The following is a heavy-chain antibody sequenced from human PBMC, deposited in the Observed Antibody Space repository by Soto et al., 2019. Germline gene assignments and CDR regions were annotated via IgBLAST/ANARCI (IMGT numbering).Heavy chain of an antibody. CDR1: GGTFSSYA. D-gene: IGHD2-2*01. CDR3: ARHVPAAGYYYGMDV. J-gene: IGHJ6*02. V-gene: IGHV1-69*12. Sequence: QVQLVQSGAEVKKPGSSVKVSCKASGGTFSSYAISWVRQAPGQGLGWMGGIIPIFGTANYAQKFQGRVTITADESTSTDYMELSSLRSEDTAVYYCARHVPAAGYYYGMDVWVQGSTVTVSS. CDR2: IIPIFGTA.